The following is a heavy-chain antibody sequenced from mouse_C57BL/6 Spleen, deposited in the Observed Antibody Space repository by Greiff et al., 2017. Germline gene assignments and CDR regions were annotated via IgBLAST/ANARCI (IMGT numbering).Heavy chain of an antibody. CDR1: GFNIKDYY. D-gene: IGHD1-1*01. V-gene: IGHV14-2*01. J-gene: IGHJ2*01. Sequence: EVKLQQSGAELVKPGASVKLSCTASGFNIKDYYMHWVKQWTEQGLEWIGRIDPEDGATKYAPKFQGKATITADTASSTAERQLSSLTSEDTAVYYCASYYYGSSLLDYWGQGTTLTVSS. CDR3: ASYYYGSSLLDY. CDR2: IDPEDGAT.